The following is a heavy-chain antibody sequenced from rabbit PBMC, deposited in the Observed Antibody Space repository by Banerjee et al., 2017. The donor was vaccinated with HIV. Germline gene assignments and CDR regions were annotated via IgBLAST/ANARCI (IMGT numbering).Heavy chain of an antibody. V-gene: IGHV1S45*01. CDR3: ARHLFGSGGL. J-gene: IGHJ3*01. D-gene: IGHD1-1*01. CDR1: GFTISSSYW. CDR2: IDIDSVT. Sequence: QEQLEESGGDLVKPEGSLTLTCTASGFTISSSYWICWVRQAPGKGLEWIGCIDIDSVTWYASWVNGRFTISKTSSTTVTLQMTSLTAADTATYFCARHLFGSGGLWGQGTLVTVS.